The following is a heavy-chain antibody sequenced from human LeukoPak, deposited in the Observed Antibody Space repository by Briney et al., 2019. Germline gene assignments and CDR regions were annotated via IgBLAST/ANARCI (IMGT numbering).Heavy chain of an antibody. D-gene: IGHD3-9*01. CDR3: ARAGESALRYFVWSDAFDI. CDR1: GGSISSYY. CDR2: IYYSGST. V-gene: IGHV4-59*01. J-gene: IGHJ3*02. Sequence: PSETLSLTCTVSGGSISSYYWSWIRQPPGKGLEWIGYIYYSGSTNYNPSLKSRVTISVDTSKNQFSLKLSSVTAADTAVYYCARAGESALRYFVWSDAFDIWGQGTMVTVSS.